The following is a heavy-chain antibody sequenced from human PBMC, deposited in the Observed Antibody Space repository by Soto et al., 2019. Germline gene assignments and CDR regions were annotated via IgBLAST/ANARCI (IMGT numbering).Heavy chain of an antibody. CDR2: IYHSGST. Sequence: SETLSLTCAVSSGSISSSNWWSWVRQPPGKGLEWIGEIYHSGSTNYNPSLKSRVTISVDKSKNQFSLKLSSVTAADTAVYYCARVGYAGTPHAFDIWGQGTMVTVSS. CDR1: SGSISSSNW. CDR3: ARVGYAGTPHAFDI. V-gene: IGHV4-4*02. J-gene: IGHJ3*02. D-gene: IGHD2-15*01.